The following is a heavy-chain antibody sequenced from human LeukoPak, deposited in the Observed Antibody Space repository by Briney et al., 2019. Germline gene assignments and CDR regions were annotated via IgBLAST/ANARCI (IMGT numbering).Heavy chain of an antibody. CDR2: ISVSGSNT. CDR3: VRDGVGATTYFGYFDH. D-gene: IGHD1-26*01. J-gene: IGHJ4*02. Sequence: PGGSLRLSCAASGFTFSTYVMVWVRRAPEKGLEWVSSISVSGSNTFYTDSVKGRFTISRDNSKNTLDLQMNSLRAEDTAVYYCVRDGVGATTYFGYFDHWGQGNLVTVSS. CDR1: GFTFSTYV. V-gene: IGHV3-23*01.